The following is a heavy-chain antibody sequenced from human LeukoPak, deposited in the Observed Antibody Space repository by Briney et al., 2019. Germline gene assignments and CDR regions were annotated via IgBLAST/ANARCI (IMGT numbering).Heavy chain of an antibody. V-gene: IGHV4-30-4*08. Sequence: SETLSLTCTVSGGSISSGDYYWSWIRRPPGKGLEWIGYIYYSGSTYYNPSLKSRVTISVDTSKNQFSLKLSSVTAADTAVYYCVREKDSSGYPDYWGQGTLVTVSS. CDR1: GGSISSGDYY. D-gene: IGHD3-22*01. CDR2: IYYSGST. CDR3: VREKDSSGYPDY. J-gene: IGHJ4*02.